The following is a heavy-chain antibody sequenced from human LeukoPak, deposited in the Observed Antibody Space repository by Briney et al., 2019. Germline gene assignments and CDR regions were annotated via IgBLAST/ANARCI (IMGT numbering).Heavy chain of an antibody. D-gene: IGHD2-15*01. CDR1: GYTFTCYY. V-gene: IGHV1-2*06. CDR2: INPNSGGT. CDR3: ARDSGCSGGSCVDP. J-gene: IGHJ5*02. Sequence: ASVKVSCKASGYTFTCYYVHWVRQAPGQGLEWMGRINPNSGGTNYAQKFQGRVTMTRDTSISTAYMELSRLRSDDTAVYYCARDSGCSGGSCVDPWGQGTLVTVSS.